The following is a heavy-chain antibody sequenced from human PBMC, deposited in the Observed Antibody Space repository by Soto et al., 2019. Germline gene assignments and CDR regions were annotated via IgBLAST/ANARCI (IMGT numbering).Heavy chain of an antibody. J-gene: IGHJ6*02. D-gene: IGHD6-19*01. Sequence: VGSLRLSCAASGFTCSSYGMHWVRQAPGKGLEWVAVIWYDGSNKYYADSVKGRFTISRDNSKNTLYLQMNSLRAEDTAVYYCARDDSSGWYGNYYGMDVWGQGTTVTVSS. CDR3: ARDDSSGWYGNYYGMDV. V-gene: IGHV3-33*01. CDR2: IWYDGSNK. CDR1: GFTCSSYG.